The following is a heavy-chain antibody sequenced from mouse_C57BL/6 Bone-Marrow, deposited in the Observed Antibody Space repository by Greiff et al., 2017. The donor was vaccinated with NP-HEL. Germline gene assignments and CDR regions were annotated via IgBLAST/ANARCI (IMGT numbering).Heavy chain of an antibody. Sequence: EVQLQQSGPELVKPGASVKISCKASGYTFTDYYMNWVKQSHGKSLEWIGDINPNNGGTSYNQKFKGKATLTVDKSSSPAYMELRSLTSEDSAVYYCARCVTTAQGAMDYWGQGTSVTVSS. CDR1: GYTFTDYY. J-gene: IGHJ4*01. CDR2: INPNNGGT. CDR3: ARCVTTAQGAMDY. V-gene: IGHV1-26*01. D-gene: IGHD1-2*01.